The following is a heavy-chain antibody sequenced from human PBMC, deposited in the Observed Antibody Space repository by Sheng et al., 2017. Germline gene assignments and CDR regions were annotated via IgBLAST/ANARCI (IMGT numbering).Heavy chain of an antibody. CDR3: AKGPLGGSTH. D-gene: IGHD1-26*01. Sequence: EVQLVESGGALVQPGGSLRLSCAASGFTFSIYVMSWVRQAPGKGLEWVSGISGSGGNIYYADSVKGRFTISRDNSRNTLYVQMNSLRADDTAVYYCAKGPLGGSTHWGQGTLVTVSS. J-gene: IGHJ4*02. CDR2: ISGSGGNI. CDR1: GFTFSIYV. V-gene: IGHV3-23*04.